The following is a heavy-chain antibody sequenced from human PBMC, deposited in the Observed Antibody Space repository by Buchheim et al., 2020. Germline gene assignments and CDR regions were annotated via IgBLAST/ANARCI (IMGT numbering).Heavy chain of an antibody. V-gene: IGHV3-21*01. CDR2: ISSSSSYI. CDR3: ARGSITMVRGVKRNWLRMDV. D-gene: IGHD3-10*01. Sequence: EVQLVESGGGLVKPGGSLRLSCAASGFTFSSYSMNWVRQAPGKGLEWVSSISSSSSYIYYADSVKGRFTISRDNAKNSLYLQMNSLRAEDTAVYYCARGSITMVRGVKRNWLRMDVWGQGTT. CDR1: GFTFSSYS. J-gene: IGHJ6*02.